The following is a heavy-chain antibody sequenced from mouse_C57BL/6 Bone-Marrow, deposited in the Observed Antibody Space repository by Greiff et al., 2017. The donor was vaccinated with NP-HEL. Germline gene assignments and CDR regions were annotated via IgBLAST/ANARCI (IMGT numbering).Heavy chain of an antibody. Sequence: EVQRVESGPGLVKPSQSLSLTCSVTGYSITSGYYWNWIRQFPGNKLEWMGYISYDGSNNYNPSLKNRISITRATSKNQFFLKLNSVTTEDTATYYSARSYYEYDVEYFDYWGQGTTLTVSS. CDR3: ARSYYEYDVEYFDY. V-gene: IGHV3-6*01. CDR1: GYSITSGYY. D-gene: IGHD2-4*01. J-gene: IGHJ2*01. CDR2: ISYDGSN.